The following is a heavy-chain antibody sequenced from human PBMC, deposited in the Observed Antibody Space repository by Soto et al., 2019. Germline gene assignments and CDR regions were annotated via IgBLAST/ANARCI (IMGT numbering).Heavy chain of an antibody. V-gene: IGHV4-30-4*01. CDR3: AREIMAADHFDY. Sequence: QIQLHESGPGLVKPSQTLSLACTVSGGSIRSGDYYWSWIRQTPERGLEWCGYVHYSGNTFYNPSIKSQATISLDTSRNQFSLNLSSVTAADSAVYYCAREIMAADHFDYWGQGALVTVSS. J-gene: IGHJ4*02. CDR2: VHYSGNT. CDR1: GGSIRSGDYY. D-gene: IGHD6-13*01.